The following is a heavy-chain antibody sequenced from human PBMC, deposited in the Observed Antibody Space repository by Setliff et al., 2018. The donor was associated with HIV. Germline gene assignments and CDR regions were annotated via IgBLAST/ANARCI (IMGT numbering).Heavy chain of an antibody. Sequence: ASVKVSCKASGYTFTSYGISWVRQAPGQGLEWMGWISAYNGNTNYAQKLQGRVTMTTDTSTSTAYMELRSLRSDDTAVYYCARDLGLLYYYYMDVWGEGTTVTVSS. CDR3: ARDLGLLYYYYMDV. V-gene: IGHV1-18*01. CDR2: ISAYNGNT. J-gene: IGHJ6*03. CDR1: GYTFTSYG.